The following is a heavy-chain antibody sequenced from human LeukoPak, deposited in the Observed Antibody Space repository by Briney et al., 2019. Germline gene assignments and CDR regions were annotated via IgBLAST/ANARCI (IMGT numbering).Heavy chain of an antibody. CDR2: ISSDGSKT. J-gene: IGHJ6*02. V-gene: IGHV3-30*04. CDR3: PRALSTSWPFYYYFGLDV. D-gene: IGHD6-13*01. Sequence: GGSLRLSCAASGFTFSRYAMLWVRQAPGKGLEWVAVISSDGSKTYFADSVKGRFTISRDNSKNTLYLQMNSLRADDTAVFYCPRALSTSWPFYYYFGLDVWGQGTTVTVSS. CDR1: GFTFSRYA.